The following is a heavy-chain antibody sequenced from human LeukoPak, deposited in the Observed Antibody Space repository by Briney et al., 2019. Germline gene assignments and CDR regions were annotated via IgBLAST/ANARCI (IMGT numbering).Heavy chain of an antibody. CDR2: IYSGGST. CDR3: ARVGTYYDYVWGSYRPNWFDP. CDR1: GFTVSSNY. V-gene: IGHV3-66*01. J-gene: IGHJ5*02. Sequence: GGSLRLSCEASGFTVSSNYMSWVRQAPGKGLEWVSVIYSGGSTYYADSVKDRFTISRDNSKNTLYLQMNSLRAEDTAVYYCARVGTYYDYVWGSYRPNWFDPWGQGTLVTVST. D-gene: IGHD3-16*02.